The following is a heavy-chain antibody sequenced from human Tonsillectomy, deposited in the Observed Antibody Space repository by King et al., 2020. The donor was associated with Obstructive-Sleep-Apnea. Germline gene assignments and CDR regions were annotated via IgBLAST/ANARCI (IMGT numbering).Heavy chain of an antibody. V-gene: IGHV4-30-4*01. CDR3: VRVDYGSGNWVDP. J-gene: IGHJ5*02. CDR2: IFYTGST. D-gene: IGHD3-10*01. Sequence: HVQLQESGPGLVKPSQTLSLTCTVSGGSISSGDYYWSWIRQPPGKGLEWIGYIFYTGSTYYSPSLKSRVSISIDTSKNQFSLKLSSVTAADTAVYYCVRVDYGSGNWVDPWGQGTLVTVSS. CDR1: GGSISSGDYY.